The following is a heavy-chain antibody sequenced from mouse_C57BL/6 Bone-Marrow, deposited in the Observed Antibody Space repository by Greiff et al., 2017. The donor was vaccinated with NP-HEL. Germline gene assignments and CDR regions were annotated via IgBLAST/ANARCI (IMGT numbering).Heavy chain of an antibody. V-gene: IGHV5-6*01. Sequence: EVKLMESGGDLVKPGGSLKLSCAASGFTFSSYGMSWVRQTPDKRLEWVATISSGGSYTYYPDSVKGRFTISRDNAKNTLYLQMSSLKSEDTAMYYCARHRRLRRAWFAYWGQGTLVTVSA. J-gene: IGHJ3*01. CDR2: ISSGGSYT. D-gene: IGHD2-4*01. CDR1: GFTFSSYG. CDR3: ARHRRLRRAWFAY.